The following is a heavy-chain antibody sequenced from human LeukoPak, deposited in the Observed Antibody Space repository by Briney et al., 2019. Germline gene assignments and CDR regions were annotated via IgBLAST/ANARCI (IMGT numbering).Heavy chain of an antibody. D-gene: IGHD1-14*01. Sequence: GGSLRLSCAASGFTFSSYWMSWVRQAPGKGLEWVANIKQEGSEKYYVDSVKGRFTISRDNAKNSLYLQMNSLRAEDTAVYYCAREGSSWYESAFDIWGQGTMVTVSS. CDR1: GFTFSSYW. J-gene: IGHJ3*02. V-gene: IGHV3-7*03. CDR3: AREGSSWYESAFDI. CDR2: IKQEGSEK.